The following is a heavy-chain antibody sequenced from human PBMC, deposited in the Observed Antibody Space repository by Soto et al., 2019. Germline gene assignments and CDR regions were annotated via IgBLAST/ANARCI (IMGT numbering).Heavy chain of an antibody. CDR2: ISAGGERT. J-gene: IGHJ6*02. CDR3: ARDRSTDFGLDV. V-gene: IGHV3-23*01. Sequence: EVLLLESGGDLVQPGGSLRLSCVASGFTFTDYVMSWVRQVPGKGLEWVSSISAGGERTDYRDSVRGRFTISRDNARFTLHLQMNSLRVDDTATYFCARDRSTDFGLDVWGQGTTVTVSS. CDR1: GFTFTDYV. D-gene: IGHD3-3*01.